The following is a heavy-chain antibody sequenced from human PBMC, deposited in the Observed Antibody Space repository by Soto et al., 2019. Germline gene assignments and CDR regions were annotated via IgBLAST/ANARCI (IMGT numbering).Heavy chain of an antibody. Sequence: VGSLRLSCAASGFTFSSYAMSWVRQAPGKGLEWVSTISGGGGSTYYADSVKGRFTISRDNSKNTLYLQMNSLRAEDTAVYYCAKRAAVAVPYFDYWGQGTLVTVSS. V-gene: IGHV3-23*01. D-gene: IGHD6-19*01. CDR2: ISGGGGST. J-gene: IGHJ4*02. CDR3: AKRAAVAVPYFDY. CDR1: GFTFSSYA.